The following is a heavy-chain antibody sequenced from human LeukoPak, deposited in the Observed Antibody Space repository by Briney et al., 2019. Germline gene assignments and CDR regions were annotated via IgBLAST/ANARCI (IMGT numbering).Heavy chain of an antibody. D-gene: IGHD3-9*01. J-gene: IGHJ3*02. Sequence: SETLSLTCAVYGGSFSGYYWSWIRQPPGKGLEWIGEINHSGSTNYNPSLKSRVTISVDTSKNQFSLKLSSVTAADTAVYYCARALHYYLDWSSQSDAFDIWGQGTMVTVSS. CDR2: INHSGST. V-gene: IGHV4-34*01. CDR1: GGSFSGYY. CDR3: ARALHYYLDWSSQSDAFDI.